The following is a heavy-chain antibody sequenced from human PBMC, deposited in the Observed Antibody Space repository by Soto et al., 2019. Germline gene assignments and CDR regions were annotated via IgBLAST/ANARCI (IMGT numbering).Heavy chain of an antibody. V-gene: IGHV3-30*03. J-gene: IGHJ3*02. CDR2: ISYDGSNI. Sequence: QVQLVESGGGVVQPGRSLRLSCAASGFTFSSYGMHWVRQAPGKGLEWVALISYDGSNIYYADSVKGRFTISRDNSKNTLYLQMNSLRAEDTAVFYCLRGSYYVQGRHGAFDIWGQGTMVTVSS. D-gene: IGHD1-26*01. CDR3: LRGSYYVQGRHGAFDI. CDR1: GFTFSSYG.